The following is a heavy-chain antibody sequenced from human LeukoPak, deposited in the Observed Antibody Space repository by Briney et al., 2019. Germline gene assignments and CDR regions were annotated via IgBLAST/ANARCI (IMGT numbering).Heavy chain of an antibody. CDR3: ARGDCSSTSCQPSYYYYMDV. CDR1: GFAFSNYW. Sequence: GGSLRLSCAASGFAFSNYWMSWVRQAPGKGLEWVANIKQDGSEKYYVDSLRGRFTISRDNAKNSLYLQMNSLRAEDTAVYYCARGDCSSTSCQPSYYYYMDVWGKGTTVTISS. D-gene: IGHD2-2*01. J-gene: IGHJ6*03. V-gene: IGHV3-7*01. CDR2: IKQDGSEK.